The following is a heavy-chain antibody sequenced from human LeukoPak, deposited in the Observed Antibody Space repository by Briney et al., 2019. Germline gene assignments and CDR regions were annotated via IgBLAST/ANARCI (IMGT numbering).Heavy chain of an antibody. Sequence: PGGSLTLSCAVSGLTFSKYGMNWVRQAPGKGLEWVSVIRAGGASKYYADSVKGRFTISRDNSKNRLYLQMNSLRADDTAVYFCAKDLEAVAGTIVNDYWGQGTLVTVSS. CDR1: GLTFSKYG. D-gene: IGHD6-19*01. V-gene: IGHV3-23*01. CDR3: AKDLEAVAGTIVNDY. J-gene: IGHJ4*02. CDR2: IRAGGASK.